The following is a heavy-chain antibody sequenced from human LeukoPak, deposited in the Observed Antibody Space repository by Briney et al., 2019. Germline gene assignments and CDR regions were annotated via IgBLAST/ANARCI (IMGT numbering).Heavy chain of an antibody. CDR2: ISAYNGDT. Sequence: ASAKVSCKASGYTFITYGISWVRQAPGQGLEWVGWISAYNGDTKYAQKVQGRVTLTTDTSTSTAYLELRSLRSDDTAQYYCARDCSGGSCSSDKYYFYALDVWGQGTAVTVSS. CDR1: GYTFITYG. CDR3: ARDCSGGSCSSDKYYFYALDV. V-gene: IGHV1-18*01. J-gene: IGHJ6*02. D-gene: IGHD2-15*01.